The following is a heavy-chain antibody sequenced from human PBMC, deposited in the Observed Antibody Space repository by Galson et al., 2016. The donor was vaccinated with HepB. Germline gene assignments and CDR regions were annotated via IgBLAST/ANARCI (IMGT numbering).Heavy chain of an antibody. V-gene: IGHV3-11*01. D-gene: IGHD2-15*01. CDR1: GFIFSGYY. J-gene: IGHJ4*02. Sequence: SLRLSCADSGFIFSGYYMAWIRQAPGTGLEWLSYISGSGDIVYYADSVRGRFTISRDNAKLSLYLQMSSLRAYDTAVYYCARDGAASVFCRLFDYWGQGVLVTVSS. CDR3: ARDGAASVFCRLFDY. CDR2: ISGSGDIV.